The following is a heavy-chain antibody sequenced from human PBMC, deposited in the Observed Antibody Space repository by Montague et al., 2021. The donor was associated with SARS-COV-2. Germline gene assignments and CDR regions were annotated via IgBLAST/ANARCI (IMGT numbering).Heavy chain of an antibody. CDR2: ISISGST. Sequence: TLSLTCTVSGGSISRGSYYWSWIRQPAGKGLDWIGRISISGSTNYNPSLKSRVTISVDTSKNQFSLKLSSVTAADTAVYYCARDIAVAGLFDYWGQGTLVTVSS. D-gene: IGHD6-19*01. V-gene: IGHV4-61*02. CDR3: ARDIAVAGLFDY. J-gene: IGHJ4*02. CDR1: GGSISRGSYY.